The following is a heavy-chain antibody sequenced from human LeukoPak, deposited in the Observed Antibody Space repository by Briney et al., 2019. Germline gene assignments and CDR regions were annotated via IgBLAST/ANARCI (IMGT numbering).Heavy chain of an antibody. CDR3: TRDHLESFGWFGDLPRGWFDP. Sequence: PSETLSLTCTVSVGSISSGSYYWSWIRQPAGKGLEWIGRIYTSGSTNSNPSLKSRVTISVDTSKNQFSLKLSSVTAADTAVYYCTRDHLESFGWFGDLPRGWFDPWGQGTLVTVSS. D-gene: IGHD3-10*01. V-gene: IGHV4-61*02. CDR2: IYTSGST. J-gene: IGHJ5*02. CDR1: VGSISSGSYY.